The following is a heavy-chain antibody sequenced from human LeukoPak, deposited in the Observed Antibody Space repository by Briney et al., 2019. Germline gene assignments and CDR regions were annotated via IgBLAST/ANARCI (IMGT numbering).Heavy chain of an antibody. CDR3: ARARWQLVPYFDS. CDR1: GYTFTDYY. Sequence: ASVKVSCKASGYTFTDYYMHWMRQAPGQGLEWMGWINPNSGGTNFAQKFQGRVAMTRDTSISTAYLELGGLRSDDTAVYFCARARWQLVPYFDSWGQGTLVTVSS. V-gene: IGHV1-2*02. D-gene: IGHD6-6*01. J-gene: IGHJ4*02. CDR2: INPNSGGT.